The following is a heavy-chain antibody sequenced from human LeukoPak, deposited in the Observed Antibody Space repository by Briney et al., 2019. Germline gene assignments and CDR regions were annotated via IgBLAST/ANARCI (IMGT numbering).Heavy chain of an antibody. J-gene: IGHJ5*02. Sequence: ASAEVSCKASGYTFTSYGISWVRQAPGQGLEWMGWISAYNGNTNYAQKLQGRVTMTTDTSTSTAYMELRSLRSDDTAVYYCARDPIPLFHDILTGYSFDPWGQGTLVTVSS. V-gene: IGHV1-18*01. CDR3: ARDPIPLFHDILTGYSFDP. CDR2: ISAYNGNT. D-gene: IGHD3-9*01. CDR1: GYTFTSYG.